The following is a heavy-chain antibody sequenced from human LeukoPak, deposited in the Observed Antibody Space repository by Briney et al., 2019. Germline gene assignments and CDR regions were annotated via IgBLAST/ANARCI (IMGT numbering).Heavy chain of an antibody. CDR2: IIPIFGTA. CDR1: GGTFSSYA. D-gene: IGHD2-21*02. V-gene: IGHV1-69*05. CDR3: ARGTGDWLDY. J-gene: IGHJ4*02. Sequence: ASVKVSCKASGGTFSSYAISWLRQAPGQGLEWMGRIIPIFGTANYAQKFQGRVTITTDESTSTAYMELSSLRSEDTAVYYCARGTGDWLDYWGQGTLITVSS.